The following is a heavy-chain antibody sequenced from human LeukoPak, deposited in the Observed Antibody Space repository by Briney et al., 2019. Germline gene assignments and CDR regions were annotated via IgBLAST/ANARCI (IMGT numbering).Heavy chain of an antibody. CDR2: IYSGGST. CDR3: ASEVVVYAFDI. Sequence: GGSLRLSCAASGFTVSSNYMSWVRQAPGKGLEWVSVIYSGGSTYYADSVKGRFTISRDNSKNTLYLQMNSLRAEDTAVYYCASEVVVYAFDIWGQGTMVTVSS. V-gene: IGHV3-53*01. CDR1: GFTVSSNY. D-gene: IGHD3-22*01. J-gene: IGHJ3*02.